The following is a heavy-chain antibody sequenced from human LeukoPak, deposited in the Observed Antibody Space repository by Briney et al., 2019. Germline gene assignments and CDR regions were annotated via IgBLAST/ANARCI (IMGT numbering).Heavy chain of an antibody. CDR1: EGTFSSYA. V-gene: IGHV1-69*05. Sequence: GASVKVSCKASEGTFSSYAISWVRQAPGQGLEWMGGIIPIFGTANYAQKFQGRVTITTDESTSTAYMELSSLRSEDTAVYYCARGVQLWYFDYWGQGTLVTVSS. CDR2: IIPIFGTA. D-gene: IGHD5-18*01. CDR3: ARGVQLWYFDY. J-gene: IGHJ4*02.